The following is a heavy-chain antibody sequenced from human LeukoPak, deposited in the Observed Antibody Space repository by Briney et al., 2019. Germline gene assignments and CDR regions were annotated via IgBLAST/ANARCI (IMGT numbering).Heavy chain of an antibody. Sequence: SETLSLTCTVSGGSISGFYWSWIRQPPGKGLEWIGHIFYTGSSNYNPSLKSRVTISLDRSNNHLSMRLTSVTAADTAVYYCARAGAWQIDPWGQGTLVTVSS. CDR1: GGSISGFY. J-gene: IGHJ5*02. V-gene: IGHV4-59*01. D-gene: IGHD3-10*01. CDR3: ARAGAWQIDP. CDR2: IFYTGSS.